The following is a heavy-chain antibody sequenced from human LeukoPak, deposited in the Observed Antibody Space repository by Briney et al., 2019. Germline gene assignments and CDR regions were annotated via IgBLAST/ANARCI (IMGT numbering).Heavy chain of an antibody. CDR3: ASSFLEWYGDYYFDY. CDR2: INPHSGGT. Sequence: GASVKVSCKASGYTFTGYYIHWVRQAPGQGLEWMGWINPHSGGTNYAQKFQGGVTMTRDTSITTAYMELSSLRSDDTAVYYCASSFLEWYGDYYFDYWGQGTLVTVSS. V-gene: IGHV1-2*02. J-gene: IGHJ4*02. CDR1: GYTFTGYY. D-gene: IGHD3-3*01.